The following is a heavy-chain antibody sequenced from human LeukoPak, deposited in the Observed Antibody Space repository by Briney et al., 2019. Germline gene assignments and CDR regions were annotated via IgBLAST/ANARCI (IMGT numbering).Heavy chain of an antibody. CDR3: ACPVRGPEAFDI. D-gene: IGHD3-10*01. V-gene: IGHV3-23*01. CDR2: ISGSGGST. CDR1: GFTFYTYA. Sequence: GGSLRLSCAASGFTFYTYAMTWVRQAPGKGLEWVSSISGSGGSTYYADSVKGRFTISRDNSKNTLYLQMNSLRAEDTAVYYCACPVRGPEAFDIWGQGTMVTVSS. J-gene: IGHJ3*02.